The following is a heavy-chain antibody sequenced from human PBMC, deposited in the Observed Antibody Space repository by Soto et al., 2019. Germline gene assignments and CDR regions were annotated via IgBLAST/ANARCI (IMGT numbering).Heavy chain of an antibody. J-gene: IGHJ4*02. CDR1: GFTFSSYA. CDR2: ISSNGGST. V-gene: IGHV3-64D*08. D-gene: IGHD5-18*01. Sequence: LRLSCSASGFTFSSYAMHWVRQAPGKGLEYVSAISSNGGSTYYADSVKGRFTISRDNSKNTLYLQMSSLRAEDTAVYYCVKSRYSYGYGYFDYWGQGTLVTVSS. CDR3: VKSRYSYGYGYFDY.